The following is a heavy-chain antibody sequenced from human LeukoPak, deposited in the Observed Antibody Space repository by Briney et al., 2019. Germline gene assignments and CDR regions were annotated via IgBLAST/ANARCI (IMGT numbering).Heavy chain of an antibody. CDR1: GFIFSSYA. D-gene: IGHD3-10*01. CDR2: ISGSRTTT. Sequence: GGSLRLSCAASGFIFSSYAMTWVRQAPGRGLEWLSTISGSRTTTYYVDSVKGRFTVSRDNSKNTLYLQMSSLRAGDTAVYYCAKAGHYGSGSYYSDYWGRGTLVTVSP. CDR3: AKAGHYGSGSYYSDY. V-gene: IGHV3-23*01. J-gene: IGHJ4*02.